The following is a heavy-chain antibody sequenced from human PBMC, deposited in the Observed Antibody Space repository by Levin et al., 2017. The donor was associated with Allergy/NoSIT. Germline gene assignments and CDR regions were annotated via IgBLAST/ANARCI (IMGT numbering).Heavy chain of an antibody. CDR1: GFNFRDSW. CDR2: VDGNGDGR. V-gene: IGHV3-7*01. CDR3: ARDQSWAIRD. D-gene: IGHD2-2*01. J-gene: IGHJ4*02. Sequence: GGSLRLSCATSGFNFRDSWMYWVRQAPGKGLEWVANVDGNGDGRYYVNSVKGRFSVSRDNAKTSLFLQMNSLRVEDTAMYYCARDQSWAIRDWGQGTLVTVSS.